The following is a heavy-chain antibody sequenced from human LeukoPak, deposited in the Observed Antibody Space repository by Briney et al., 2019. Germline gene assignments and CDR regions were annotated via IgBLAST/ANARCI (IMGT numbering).Heavy chain of an antibody. CDR1: GGSISTYY. D-gene: IGHD3-10*01. V-gene: IGHV4-4*07. Sequence: SETLSLTCTVSGGSISTYYWSWIRQPAGKGLEWIGRIYPTVNTNYNPSLKSRVTMSVDTSKNQFSLKLTSLTAAAPAIYYFARDGSGTNSTPQYWARGALATVP. CDR2: IYPTVNT. CDR3: ARDGSGTNSTPQY. J-gene: IGHJ4*02.